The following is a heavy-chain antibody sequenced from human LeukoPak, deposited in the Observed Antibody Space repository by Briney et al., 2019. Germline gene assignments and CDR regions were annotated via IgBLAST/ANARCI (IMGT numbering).Heavy chain of an antibody. CDR1: GFRFSNYA. V-gene: IGHV3-23*01. Sequence: PGGSLRLSCTASGFRFSNYAMTWVRQAPGKDLERVSLINVSGDDTHYAESVKGRFIISRDNSKSVVYVQMNSLRAEDTATYFCARIDPVVPNSIKGAFDVWGQGTMVTVSS. CDR2: INVSGDDT. J-gene: IGHJ3*01. D-gene: IGHD2-2*01. CDR3: ARIDPVVPNSIKGAFDV.